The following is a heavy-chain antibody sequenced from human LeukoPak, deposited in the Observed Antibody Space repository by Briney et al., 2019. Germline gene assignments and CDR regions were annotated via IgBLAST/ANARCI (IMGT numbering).Heavy chain of an antibody. J-gene: IGHJ1*01. V-gene: IGHV4-34*01. D-gene: IGHD6-19*01. CDR2: INHSGST. CDR1: GGSFSGYY. Sequence: SETLSLTCAVYGGSFSGYYWSWIRQPPGKGLEWIGEINHSGSTNYNPSLKSRVTISVDTSKNQFSLKLSSVTAADTAVYYCARGKEGRYSSGWYDLWGQGTLVTVSS. CDR3: ARGKEGRYSSGWYDL.